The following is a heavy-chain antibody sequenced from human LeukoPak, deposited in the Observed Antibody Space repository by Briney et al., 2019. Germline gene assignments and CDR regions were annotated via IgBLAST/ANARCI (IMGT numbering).Heavy chain of an antibody. Sequence: PSETLSLTCTVSGGSVSSGSYYWSWIRQPPGKGLEWIGYIYYSGSTNYNPSLKSRVTISVDTSKNQFSLKLSSVTAADTAVYYCARAYSGYDPFDYWGQGTPVTVSS. V-gene: IGHV4-61*01. CDR2: IYYSGST. CDR3: ARAYSGYDPFDY. CDR1: GGSVSSGSYY. D-gene: IGHD5-12*01. J-gene: IGHJ4*02.